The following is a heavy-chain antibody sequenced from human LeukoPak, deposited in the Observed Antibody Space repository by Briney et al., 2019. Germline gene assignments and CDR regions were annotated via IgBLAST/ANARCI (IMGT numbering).Heavy chain of an antibody. D-gene: IGHD3-22*01. J-gene: IGHJ4*02. CDR3: ARDLGDSSGYYSQFDY. V-gene: IGHV3-7*01. CDR1: GFTFSRYW. Sequence: GGSLRLSCAASGFTFSRYWMSWVRQAPEKGLEWVANIKEDGTVKYYVESVKGRFTISRDNAKNSLYLQMNSLRAEDTAVYYCARDLGDSSGYYSQFDYWGQGTLVTVSS. CDR2: IKEDGTVK.